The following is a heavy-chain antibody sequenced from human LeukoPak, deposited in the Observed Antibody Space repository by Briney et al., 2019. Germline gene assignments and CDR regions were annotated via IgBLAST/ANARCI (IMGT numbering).Heavy chain of an antibody. Sequence: GGPLRLSCAASGFTFSSYEMNWVRQAPGKGLEWVSCISSSGSTIYYADSVKGRFTISRDNAKNSLYLQMNSLRAEDTAVYYCAREWHNFFDYWGQGTLVTVSS. V-gene: IGHV3-48*03. CDR1: GFTFSSYE. D-gene: IGHD5-12*01. CDR3: AREWHNFFDY. CDR2: ISSSGSTI. J-gene: IGHJ4*02.